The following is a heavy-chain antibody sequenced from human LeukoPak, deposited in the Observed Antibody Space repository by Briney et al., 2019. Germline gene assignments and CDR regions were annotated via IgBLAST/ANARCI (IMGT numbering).Heavy chain of an antibody. CDR3: ATGSRGDF. D-gene: IGHD2-2*01. J-gene: IGHJ4*02. CDR2: INPSGGT. Sequence: ASVKVSCKASGYXFSRYYMHWVRQAPGQGLEWMGIINPSGGTGYAQKFQGRVPMTRDTSTTTVYMELSRLRSEDTAVYYCATGSRGDFWGQGTLVTVSS. CDR1: GYXFSRYY. V-gene: IGHV1-46*01.